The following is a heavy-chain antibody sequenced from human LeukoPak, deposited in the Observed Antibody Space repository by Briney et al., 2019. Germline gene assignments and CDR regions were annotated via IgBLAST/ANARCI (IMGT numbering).Heavy chain of an antibody. CDR1: GFTFNTYG. CDR2: VSGSAFST. V-gene: IGHV3-23*01. J-gene: IGHJ4*02. D-gene: IGHD5-12*01. Sequence: GGSLRLSCAASGFTFNTYGMSWVRQAPGKGLEWVSAVSGSAFSTYYADSVKGRFTISRDNSKDTLYLQMNTLRAEDTAVYYXXXXTGSGYDYFSYYFDYWGQGTLVTVSS. CDR3: XXXTGSGYDYFSYYFDY.